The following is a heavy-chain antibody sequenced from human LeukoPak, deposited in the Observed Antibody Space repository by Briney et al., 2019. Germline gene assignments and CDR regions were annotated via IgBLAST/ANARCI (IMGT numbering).Heavy chain of an antibody. Sequence: PGGSLRLSCAASGFTFSNYSMNWVRQAPGKGLEWVSSIGSSGSYIYYADSVEGRFSISRDNAKNSLYLQMSSLRAEDTAVYHCARGRWFGVLDDWGQGTRVTVSS. V-gene: IGHV3-21*01. CDR2: IGSSGSYI. CDR3: ARGRWFGVLDD. D-gene: IGHD3-10*01. J-gene: IGHJ4*02. CDR1: GFTFSNYS.